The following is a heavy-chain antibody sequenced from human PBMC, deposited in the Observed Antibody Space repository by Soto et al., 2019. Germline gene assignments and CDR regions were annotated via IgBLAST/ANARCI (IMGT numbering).Heavy chain of an antibody. CDR1: GYSFTGYW. D-gene: IGHD6-25*01. V-gene: IGHV5-51*01. CDR2: IYPGDSDT. CDR3: ARLQRDGMDV. J-gene: IGHJ6*02. Sequence: PGESLKISCKGSGYSFTGYWIAWVRQMPGKGLEWMGIIYPGDSDTRYSSSFQGQVTISADKSFNTAYLQWSSLKASDTAMYYCARLQRDGMDVWGQGITVTVSS.